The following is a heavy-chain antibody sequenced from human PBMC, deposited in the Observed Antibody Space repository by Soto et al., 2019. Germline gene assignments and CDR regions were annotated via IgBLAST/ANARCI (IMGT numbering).Heavy chain of an antibody. D-gene: IGHD5-18*01. J-gene: IGHJ4*02. V-gene: IGHV3-30*18. CDR2: ISYDESKK. CDR3: AKDYYRGYSYAHDY. CDR1: GFTYSTYT. Sequence: VGSLRLSCAASGFTYSTYTMHWVRQAPGKGLEWVSLISYDESKKFYAESVKGRFTISRDNSKNTVYLQMNSLRGEDTAVYYCAKDYYRGYSYAHDYWGQGTLVTVSS.